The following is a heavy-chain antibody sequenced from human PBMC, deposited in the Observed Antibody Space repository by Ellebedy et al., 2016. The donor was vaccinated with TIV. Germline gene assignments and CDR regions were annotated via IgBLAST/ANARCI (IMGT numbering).Heavy chain of an antibody. V-gene: IGHV4-4*02. CDR2: IYHSGST. J-gene: IGHJ5*02. CDR1: GGSISSSNW. Sequence: SETLSLTXAVSGGSISSSNWWSWVRQPPGKGLEWIGEIYHSGSTNYNPSLKSRVTISVDKSKNQFSLKLSSVTAADTAVYYCARVRVGVVPAEAWFNPWGQGTLVTVSS. CDR3: ARVRVGVVPAEAWFNP. D-gene: IGHD2-2*01.